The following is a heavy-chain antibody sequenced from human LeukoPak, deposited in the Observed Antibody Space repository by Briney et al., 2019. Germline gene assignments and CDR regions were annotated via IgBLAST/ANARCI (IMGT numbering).Heavy chain of an antibody. Sequence: ASVKVSCKASGYTFTSYGISWVRQAPGQGLEWMGWISAYNGNTNYAQKLQGRVTMTTDTSTSTAYMELRGLRSDDTAVYYCARRSRATYYYDSSGYYYEGFDDAFDIWGQGTMVTVSS. CDR1: GYTFTSYG. J-gene: IGHJ3*02. V-gene: IGHV1-18*01. CDR2: ISAYNGNT. D-gene: IGHD3-22*01. CDR3: ARRSRATYYYDSSGYYYEGFDDAFDI.